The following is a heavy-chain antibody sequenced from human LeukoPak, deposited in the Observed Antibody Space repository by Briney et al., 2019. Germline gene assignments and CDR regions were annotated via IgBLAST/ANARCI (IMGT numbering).Heavy chain of an antibody. V-gene: IGHV3-74*01. D-gene: IGHD3-10*01. Sequence: GGSLRLSCAASGFTFSSYWMHWVRQAPGKGLVWVSRINTDGSSTSYADSVKGRFTISRDHAKNTLYLQMNSLRAEDTAVYYCARASITMVRGPNAFDIWGQGTMVTVSS. CDR2: INTDGSST. CDR1: GFTFSSYW. J-gene: IGHJ3*02. CDR3: ARASITMVRGPNAFDI.